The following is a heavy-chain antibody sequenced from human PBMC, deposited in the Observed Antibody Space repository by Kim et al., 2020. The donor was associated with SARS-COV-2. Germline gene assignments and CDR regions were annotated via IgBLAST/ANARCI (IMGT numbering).Heavy chain of an antibody. J-gene: IGHJ3*02. Sequence: GGSLRLSCAASGFTFSSYAMSWVRQAPGKGLEWVSAISGSGGSTYYADSVKGRFTISRDNSKNTLYLQMNSLRAEDTAVYYCAKDWGPSGDQPQQLVRHDAFDIWGQGTMVTVSS. V-gene: IGHV3-23*01. CDR3: AKDWGPSGDQPQQLVRHDAFDI. D-gene: IGHD6-13*01. CDR2: ISGSGGST. CDR1: GFTFSSYA.